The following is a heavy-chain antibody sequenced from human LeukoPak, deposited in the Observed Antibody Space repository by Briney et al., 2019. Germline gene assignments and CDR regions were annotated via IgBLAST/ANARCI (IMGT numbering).Heavy chain of an antibody. Sequence: GGSLRLSCAASGFTFSNYWMHWVRQAPGKGLVWVSRIYTDGSSTNYADSVKGRSTISRDNAKNTLYLQMNSLRGEDTAVYYCARGASNRFDYWGQGTLVTVSS. V-gene: IGHV3-74*01. J-gene: IGHJ4*02. CDR3: ARGASNRFDY. D-gene: IGHD1-14*01. CDR1: GFTFSNYW. CDR2: IYTDGSST.